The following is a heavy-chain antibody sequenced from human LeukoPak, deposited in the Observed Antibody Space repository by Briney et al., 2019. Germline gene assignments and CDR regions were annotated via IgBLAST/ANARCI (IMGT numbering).Heavy chain of an antibody. D-gene: IGHD3-10*01. CDR1: GGSVSSGSYY. CDR2: IYYSGST. J-gene: IGHJ4*02. CDR3: ARADYGSGSYLIDY. Sequence: SETLSLTCTVSGGSVSSGSYYWSWIRQPPGKGLEWIGYIYYSGSTNYNPSLKSRVTISVDTSKNQFSLKLSSVTAADTAVYYCARADYGSGSYLIDYWGQGTLVTVSS. V-gene: IGHV4-61*01.